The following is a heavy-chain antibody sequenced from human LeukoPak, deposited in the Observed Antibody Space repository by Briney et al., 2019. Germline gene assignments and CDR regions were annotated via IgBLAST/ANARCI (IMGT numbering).Heavy chain of an antibody. CDR3: ARGPPGDFDY. V-gene: IGHV3-30-3*01. Sequence: RGSLRLSCAASGFTFSSYAMHWVRQAPGKGLEWVAVISYDGSNKYYADSVKGRFTISRDNSKNTLYLQMNGLRAEDTAVYYCARGPPGDFDYWGQGTLVTVSS. CDR1: GFTFSSYA. J-gene: IGHJ4*02. CDR2: ISYDGSNK.